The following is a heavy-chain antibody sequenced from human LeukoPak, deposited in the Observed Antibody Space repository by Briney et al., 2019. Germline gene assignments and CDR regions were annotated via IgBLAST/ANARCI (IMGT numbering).Heavy chain of an antibody. CDR3: ARIGYYYGSGSYYSP. D-gene: IGHD3-10*01. CDR1: GGTFSSYT. CDR2: IIPILGIA. J-gene: IGHJ5*02. Sequence: SVKVSCKASGGTFSSYTISWVRQAPGQGLEWMGRIIPILGIANYAQKFQGRVTITTDESTSTAYMELSSLRSEDTAVYYCARIGYYYGSGSYYSPWGQGTLVTVSS. V-gene: IGHV1-69*02.